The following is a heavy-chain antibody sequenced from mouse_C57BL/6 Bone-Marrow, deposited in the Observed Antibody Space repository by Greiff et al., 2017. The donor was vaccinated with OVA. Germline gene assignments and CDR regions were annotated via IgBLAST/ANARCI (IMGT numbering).Heavy chain of an antibody. CDR3: AREFFYYYDAMDY. D-gene: IGHD1-1*01. CDR1: GYTFTSYW. Sequence: QVQLQQPGAELVMPGASVKLSCKASGYTFTSYWMHWVKQRPGQGLEWIGEIDTSDSYTNYKQKVKGKFTLPGDKSSSTSYMQLSSLTSEDSAVYYCAREFFYYYDAMDYWGQGTSVTVSS. CDR2: IDTSDSYT. J-gene: IGHJ4*01. V-gene: IGHV1-69*01.